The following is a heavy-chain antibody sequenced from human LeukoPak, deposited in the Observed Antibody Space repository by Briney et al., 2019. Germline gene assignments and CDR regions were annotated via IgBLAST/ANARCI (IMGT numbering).Heavy chain of an antibody. CDR1: GFTFSSYS. CDR2: ISSSSSYI. J-gene: IGHJ6*03. V-gene: IGHV3-21*01. D-gene: IGHD2-2*03. Sequence: GGSLRLSCAASGFTFSSYSMNWVRQAPGKGLEWVSSISSSSSYIYYADSVKGRFTISRDNAKNSLYLQMNSLRAEDTAVYYCARDGDLDIYYYMDVWGKGTTVTVSS. CDR3: ARDGDLDIYYYMDV.